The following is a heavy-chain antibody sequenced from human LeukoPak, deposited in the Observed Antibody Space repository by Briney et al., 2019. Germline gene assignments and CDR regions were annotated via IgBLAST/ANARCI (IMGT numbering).Heavy chain of an antibody. CDR3: ARDTGGGYSSSSNYYSDY. Sequence: PGGSLRLSCAASGLTFSSYSMNWVRQAPGKGLEWVSYISSSSSTKYYADSVKGRFTISRDNAKNSLSLQMNSLRAEDTAVYYCARDTGGGYSSSSNYYSDYWGQGTLVTVSS. CDR2: ISSSSSTK. CDR1: GLTFSSYS. J-gene: IGHJ4*02. D-gene: IGHD6-6*01. V-gene: IGHV3-48*01.